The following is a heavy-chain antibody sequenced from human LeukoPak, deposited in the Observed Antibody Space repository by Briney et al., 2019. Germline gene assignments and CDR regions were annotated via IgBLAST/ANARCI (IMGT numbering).Heavy chain of an antibody. J-gene: IGHJ6*04. D-gene: IGHD6-13*01. CDR3: ARDPEIAAAGSLPYYYYYGMDV. Sequence: SLRLSCAASGFTFSSYAMHWVRQAPGKGLEWVAVISYDGSNKYYADSVKGRFTISRDNAKNTLYLQMNSLRAEDTAVYYCARDPEIAAAGSLPYYYYYGMDVWGKGTTVTVSS. V-gene: IGHV3-30-3*01. CDR2: ISYDGSNK. CDR1: GFTFSSYA.